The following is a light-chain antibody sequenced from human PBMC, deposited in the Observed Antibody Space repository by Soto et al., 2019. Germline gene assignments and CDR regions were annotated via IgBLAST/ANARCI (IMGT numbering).Light chain of an antibody. CDR3: SSYTSSSTVV. J-gene: IGLJ2*01. Sequence: QSALTQPASVSGSPGQSITISLTGTSSEVGGYNYVSWYQQHPGKAPKLMIYDVSNRPSGVSNRFSGSKSGNTASLTISGLEAEDEADYYCSSYTSSSTVVFGGGTKLTVL. CDR1: SSEVGGYNY. V-gene: IGLV2-14*01. CDR2: DVS.